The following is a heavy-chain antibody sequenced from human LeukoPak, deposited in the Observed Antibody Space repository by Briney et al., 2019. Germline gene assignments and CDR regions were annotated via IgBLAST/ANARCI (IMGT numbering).Heavy chain of an antibody. Sequence: ASVKVSCKASGYTFTSYGISWLRQAPGQGLEGMGWISAYNCNTNYAQKLQGRVTMTTDTSTSTAYMELRSLRSDDTAVYYCARAKMLGYCSSTSCPGPYFDYWGQGTLVTVSS. CDR1: GYTFTSYG. J-gene: IGHJ4*02. D-gene: IGHD2-2*01. V-gene: IGHV1-18*01. CDR3: ARAKMLGYCSSTSCPGPYFDY. CDR2: ISAYNCNT.